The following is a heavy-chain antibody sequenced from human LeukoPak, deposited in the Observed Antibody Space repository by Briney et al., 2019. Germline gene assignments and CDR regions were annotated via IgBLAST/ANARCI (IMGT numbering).Heavy chain of an antibody. CDR1: GLTVRSNY. D-gene: IGHD3-10*01. J-gene: IGHJ4*02. Sequence: GGSLRLSCAASGLTVRSNYMSWVRQAPGKGLEWVSVIYSDGSTYYEDSVKGRFTISRDNSKNTLSLQMNSLRAEDTAVYYCAREKGRGVISPYYDYWGQGTLVTVSS. CDR3: AREKGRGVISPYYDY. V-gene: IGHV3-53*01. CDR2: IYSDGST.